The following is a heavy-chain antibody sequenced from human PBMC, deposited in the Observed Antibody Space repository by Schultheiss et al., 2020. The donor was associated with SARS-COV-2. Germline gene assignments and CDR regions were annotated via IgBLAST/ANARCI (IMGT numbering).Heavy chain of an antibody. Sequence: GGSLRLSCAASGFTFSDYYMSWIRQAPGKGLEWVSYISSSGSTIYYADSVKGRFTISRDNAKNSLYLQMNSLRAEDTAVYYCARDPGSSSGYYSRDYYYGMDVWGQGTTVTVSS. D-gene: IGHD3-3*01. J-gene: IGHJ6*02. V-gene: IGHV3-11*01. CDR1: GFTFSDYY. CDR2: ISSSGSTI. CDR3: ARDPGSSSGYYSRDYYYGMDV.